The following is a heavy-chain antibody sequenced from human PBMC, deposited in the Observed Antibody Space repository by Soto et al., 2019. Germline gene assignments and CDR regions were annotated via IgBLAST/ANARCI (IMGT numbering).Heavy chain of an antibody. CDR3: ATHFYGAYVVDS. V-gene: IGHV4-59*08. CDR2: YFDSGRN. J-gene: IGHJ4*02. CDR1: PVPITEYS. D-gene: IGHD4-17*01. Sequence: PSATLSLTRNFSPVPITEYSWSWVRQSPGKGLEWIGNYFDSGRNMYNPSLKSRVTISVDTSKNQVSLRLRSVTAADTALYYCATHFYGAYVVDSWGQGTLVTVSS.